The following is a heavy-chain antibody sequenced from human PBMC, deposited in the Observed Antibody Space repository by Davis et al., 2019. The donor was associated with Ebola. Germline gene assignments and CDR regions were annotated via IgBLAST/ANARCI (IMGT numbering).Heavy chain of an antibody. D-gene: IGHD3-3*01. J-gene: IGHJ6*02. CDR1: GGSISSYY. Sequence: ETLSLTCTVSGGSISSYYWSWIRQPPGKGLEWIGYIYYSGSSNYNPSLKSRVTISVDTSKNQFSLKLSSVTAADTAVYYCATAPSTYDFWSGDLNAYYGMDVWGQGTTVTVSS. CDR3: ATAPSTYDFWSGDLNAYYGMDV. CDR2: IYYSGSS. V-gene: IGHV4-59*01.